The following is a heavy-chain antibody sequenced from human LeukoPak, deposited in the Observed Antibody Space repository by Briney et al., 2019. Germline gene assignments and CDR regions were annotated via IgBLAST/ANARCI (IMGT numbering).Heavy chain of an antibody. J-gene: IGHJ5*02. CDR3: ASSPTRAVGCWFDP. V-gene: IGHV3-30-3*01. D-gene: IGHD6-19*01. CDR2: ISYDGSNK. Sequence: PGGSLRLSCAASGFTFSSYAMHWVRQAPGKGLEWVAVISYDGSNKYYADSVKGRFTISRDNSKNTLYLQMNSLRAEDTAVYYCASSPTRAVGCWFDPWGQGTLVTVSS. CDR1: GFTFSSYA.